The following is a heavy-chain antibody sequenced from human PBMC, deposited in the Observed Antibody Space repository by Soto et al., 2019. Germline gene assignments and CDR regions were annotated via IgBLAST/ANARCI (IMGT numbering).Heavy chain of an antibody. CDR2: ISYDGSNK. D-gene: IGHD3-22*01. V-gene: IGHV3-30-3*01. CDR3: ARKGHYYDSSGSRPTAYNWFDP. CDR1: GVTFSSYA. Sequence: PGGSLGLSSAASGVTFSSYAMRWVRQAPGKGLGWVAVISYDGSNKYYADSVKGRFTISRDNSKNTLYLQMNSLRAEDTAVYYCARKGHYYDSSGSRPTAYNWFDPWGQGTLVTVSS. J-gene: IGHJ5*02.